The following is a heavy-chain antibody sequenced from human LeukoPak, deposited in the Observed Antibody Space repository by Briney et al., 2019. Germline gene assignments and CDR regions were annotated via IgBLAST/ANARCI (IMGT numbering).Heavy chain of an antibody. CDR3: ARRGGVLRYFDWPNWFDP. J-gene: IGHJ5*02. CDR2: INHSGST. Sequence: SSETLSLTCAVYGGSFSGYYWSWIRQPPGKGLEWIGEINHSGSTNYNPSLKSRVTISVDTSKNQFSLKLSSVTAADTAVYYCARRGGVLRYFDWPNWFDPWGQGTLVTVSS. CDR1: GGSFSGYY. D-gene: IGHD3-9*01. V-gene: IGHV4-34*01.